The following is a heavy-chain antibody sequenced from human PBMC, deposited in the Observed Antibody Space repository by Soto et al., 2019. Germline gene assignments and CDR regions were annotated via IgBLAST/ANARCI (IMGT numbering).Heavy chain of an antibody. D-gene: IGHD3-10*01. V-gene: IGHV1-2*02. CDR3: ATDDYGIFPY. CDR2: IDPRSGGT. Sequence: ASVKVSCKVSGYPFTTYYIHWVRQAPGQGPEWMGWIDPRSGGTVYEQKFQGRVTMTRDTSISTVYMDLSGLTSDDTALYYCATDDYGIFPYWGQGSLVTVYS. J-gene: IGHJ4*02. CDR1: GYPFTTYY.